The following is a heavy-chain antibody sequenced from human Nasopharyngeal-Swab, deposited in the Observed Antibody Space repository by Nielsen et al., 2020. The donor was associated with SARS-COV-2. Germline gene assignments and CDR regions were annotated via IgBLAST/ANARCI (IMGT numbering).Heavy chain of an antibody. Sequence: ESLKISCAASGFTFSNAWMSWVRQAPGKGLEWVGRIKSKTDGGTTDYAAPVKGRFTISRDDSKNTLYLQMNSLKTEDTAVYYCTARSYYFDYWGQGTLVTVSS. V-gene: IGHV3-15*01. CDR1: GFTFSNAW. D-gene: IGHD6-19*01. CDR2: IKSKTDGGTT. CDR3: TARSYYFDY. J-gene: IGHJ4*02.